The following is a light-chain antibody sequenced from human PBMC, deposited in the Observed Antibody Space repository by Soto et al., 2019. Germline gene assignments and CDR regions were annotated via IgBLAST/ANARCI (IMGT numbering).Light chain of an antibody. CDR2: AAS. CDR3: QQTYNTPYP. Sequence: DIQMTQSPSSVSASLGDRVLITCRASQGISNWLAWYHQHTGKAPNLLIYAASTLQSGVQSRFSGSGSGTDSPLNISSLQPEDFAPYYCQQTYNTPYPFGQGTRLEI. V-gene: IGKV1-12*02. J-gene: IGKJ5*01. CDR1: QGISNW.